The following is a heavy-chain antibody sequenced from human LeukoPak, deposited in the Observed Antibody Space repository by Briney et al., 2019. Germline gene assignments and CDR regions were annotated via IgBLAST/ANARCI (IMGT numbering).Heavy chain of an antibody. CDR3: ARDRSSSWSHDAFDI. D-gene: IGHD6-13*01. CDR1: GFTFSSYW. Sequence: QSGGSLRLSCAASGFTFSSYWMHWVRQAPGKWLVWVSRINSDGSSTSYADSVKGRFTISRDNAKNTLYLQMNSLRAEDTAVYYCARDRSSSWSHDAFDIWGQGTMVTVSS. J-gene: IGHJ3*02. V-gene: IGHV3-74*01. CDR2: INSDGSST.